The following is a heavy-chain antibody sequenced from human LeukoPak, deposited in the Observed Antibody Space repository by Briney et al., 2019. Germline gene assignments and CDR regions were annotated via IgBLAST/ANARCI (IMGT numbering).Heavy chain of an antibody. J-gene: IGHJ4*02. Sequence: PSQTLSLTCTASGGSISSYYWSWIRQPPGKGLEWIGYIYYSGSTNYNPSLKSRVTISVDTSKNRFSLKLSSVTAADTAVYYCARAVIKMATPFDYWGQGTLVTVSS. CDR2: IYYSGST. V-gene: IGHV4-59*01. CDR1: GGSISSYY. D-gene: IGHD5-24*01. CDR3: ARAVIKMATPFDY.